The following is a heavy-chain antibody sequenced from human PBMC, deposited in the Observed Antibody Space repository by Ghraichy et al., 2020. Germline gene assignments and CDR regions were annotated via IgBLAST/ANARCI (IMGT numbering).Heavy chain of an antibody. CDR1: GFTFSSYS. V-gene: IGHV3-21*01. J-gene: IGHJ4*02. Sequence: GGSLRLSCAASGFTFSSYSMNWVRQAPGKGLEWVSSISSSSSYIYYADSVKGRFTISRDNAKNSLYLQMNSLRAEDTAVYYCAREGSEGNDYGDPADKWGQGTLVTVSS. D-gene: IGHD4-17*01. CDR2: ISSSSSYI. CDR3: AREGSEGNDYGDPADK.